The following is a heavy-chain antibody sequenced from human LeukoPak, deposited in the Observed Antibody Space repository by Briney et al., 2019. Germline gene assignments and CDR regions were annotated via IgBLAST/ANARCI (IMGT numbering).Heavy chain of an antibody. CDR2: IYPGDSDI. D-gene: IGHD3-22*01. V-gene: IGHV5-51*01. Sequence: GESLKISCQTSGYSFTNYWIGWVRQMPGKGLEWMAIIYPGDSDIRYSPSFQGQVTISADKSTSTAYLRWSSLKASDTAMYYCARLEVVVVTPGRAAFDIWGQGTMVTVSS. J-gene: IGHJ3*02. CDR1: GYSFTNYW. CDR3: ARLEVVVVTPGRAAFDI.